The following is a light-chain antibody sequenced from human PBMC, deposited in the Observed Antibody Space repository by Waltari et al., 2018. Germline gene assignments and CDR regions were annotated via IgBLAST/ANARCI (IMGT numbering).Light chain of an antibody. Sequence: DIQLTQSPSFLSASVGDRVTITCRTSQVTTNYLAWYQQKPGEAPKLLIHAASTLQSVGPARFSGSGSGTEFTLTISSLQPEDFATYHCQQLKSYPLTFGGGTKVEI. CDR2: AAS. J-gene: IGKJ4*01. CDR3: QQLKSYPLT. CDR1: QVTTNY. V-gene: IGKV1-9*01.